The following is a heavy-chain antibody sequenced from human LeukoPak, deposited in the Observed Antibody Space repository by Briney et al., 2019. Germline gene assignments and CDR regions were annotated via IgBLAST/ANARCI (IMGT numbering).Heavy chain of an antibody. V-gene: IGHV4-39*07. D-gene: IGHD3-10*01. CDR3: ARESAPMVRGVRLNWFDP. J-gene: IGHJ5*02. CDR1: GDSLSSSSHY. Sequence: PSETPSLTCTVSGDSLSSSSHYWAWIRQPPGQGLEWIGGIYYSGTTYYNPSLKSRVTISVDTSKNQFSLKLTSVTAADTAVYYCARESAPMVRGVRLNWFDPWGQGTLVTVSS. CDR2: IYYSGTT.